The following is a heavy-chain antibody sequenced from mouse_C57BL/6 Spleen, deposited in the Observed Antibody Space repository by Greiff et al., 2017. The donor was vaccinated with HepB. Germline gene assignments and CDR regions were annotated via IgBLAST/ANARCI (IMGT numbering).Heavy chain of an antibody. CDR1: GFTFSDYG. Sequence: EVQLVESGGGLVKPGGSLKLSCAASGFTFSDYGMHWVRQAPEKGLEWVAYISSGSSTIYYADTVKGRFTISRDNAKNTLFLQMTSLRSEDTAMYYCARDFYYDYDGHAMDYWGQGTSVTVSS. D-gene: IGHD2-4*01. CDR3: ARDFYYDYDGHAMDY. CDR2: ISSGSSTI. V-gene: IGHV5-17*01. J-gene: IGHJ4*01.